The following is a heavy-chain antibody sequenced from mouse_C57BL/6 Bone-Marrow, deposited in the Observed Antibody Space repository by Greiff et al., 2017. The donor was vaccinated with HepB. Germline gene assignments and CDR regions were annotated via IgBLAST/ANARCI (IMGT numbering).Heavy chain of an antibody. D-gene: IGHD2-4*01. CDR3: ARSNYDYKDY. V-gene: IGHV14-3*01. Sequence: EVQLQQSVAELVRPGASVKFSCTASGFTIKNTYMHWVKQRPEKGLEWIGRIDPANGNTKYAQKFQGKATITADTSSNTAYLQLSSLASEDTAIYYYARSNYDYKDYWGQGTTVTVSS. J-gene: IGHJ2*01. CDR2: IDPANGNT. CDR1: GFTIKNTY.